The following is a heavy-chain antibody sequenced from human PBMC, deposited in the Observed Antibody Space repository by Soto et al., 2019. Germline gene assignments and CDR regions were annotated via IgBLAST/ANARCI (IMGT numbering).Heavy chain of an antibody. J-gene: IGHJ4*02. CDR3: ATWLSGSVMD. CDR1: GFTFSSYW. D-gene: IGHD1-26*01. V-gene: IGHV3-7*03. Sequence: EVQLVESGGGLVQPGGSLRVSCAASGFTFSSYWMTWVRQAPGKGLEWVANINPDGTLKYYVDSLKGRFTISRDNAENSLSLQMNSLRAEDSAVYYCATWLSGSVMDWGQGTLVTVSS. CDR2: INPDGTLK.